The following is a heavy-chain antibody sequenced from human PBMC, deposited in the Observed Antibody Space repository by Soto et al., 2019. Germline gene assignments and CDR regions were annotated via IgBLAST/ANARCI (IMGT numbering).Heavy chain of an antibody. D-gene: IGHD1-26*01. CDR1: VYTFTSYG. Sequence: QVQLVQSGAEVKTPGASVKVSCKASVYTFTSYGISWVRQAPGQGLEWMGWISAYNANTNYAQKLQGRVTMTTDTSTSTSYMELRSLRSDDKAVYFCARDRLGATGDYWGQGTLVTVSS. J-gene: IGHJ4*02. V-gene: IGHV1-18*01. CDR3: ARDRLGATGDY. CDR2: ISAYNANT.